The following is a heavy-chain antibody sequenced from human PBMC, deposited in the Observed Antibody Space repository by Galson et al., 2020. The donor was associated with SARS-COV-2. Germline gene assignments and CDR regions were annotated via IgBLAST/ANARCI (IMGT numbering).Heavy chain of an antibody. J-gene: IGHJ2*01. D-gene: IGHD2-21*02. V-gene: IGHV3-74*03. Sequence: GGSLRLSCAASGFTFNGYWIHWVRQVPGKGLVWVARINSDGTFISYADSVKGRFTVSRDKVKNTVSLQMDSLRAEDTAIYYCTRVNCAGHCSSRDWFFDLWGRGTLVTVSS. CDR2: INSDGTFI. CDR3: TRVNCAGHCSSRDWFFDL. CDR1: GFTFNGYW.